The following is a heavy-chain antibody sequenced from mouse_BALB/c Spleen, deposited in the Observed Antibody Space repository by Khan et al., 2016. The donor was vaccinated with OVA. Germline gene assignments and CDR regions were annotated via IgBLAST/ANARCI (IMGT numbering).Heavy chain of an antibody. J-gene: IGHJ3*01. Sequence: EVQLQESGPGLVKPSQSLSLTCTVTGFSITSDYAWNWSRQFPGNKLEWMGYISYSGRTSYPPFLKSRISVTRDTSKNQFFLQLNSVTTEDTATYYCAMGRTYWGQGTLVTVSA. D-gene: IGHD4-1*01. CDR1: GFSITSDYA. CDR3: AMGRTY. CDR2: ISYSGRT. V-gene: IGHV3-2*02.